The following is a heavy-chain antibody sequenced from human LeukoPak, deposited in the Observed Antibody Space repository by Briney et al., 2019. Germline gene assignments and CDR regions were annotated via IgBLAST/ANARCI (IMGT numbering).Heavy chain of an antibody. CDR2: ISDDGKKT. V-gene: IGHV3-74*01. CDR3: AASFRVTGTTNYY. J-gene: IGHJ4*02. D-gene: IGHD1-20*01. CDR1: GFTFTSHW. Sequence: GGSLRLSCAESGFTFTSHWMHWVRQAPGKGLVWVSHISDDGKKTNYADSVKGRFTTSRDVAKNTLHLQMDSLRVEDTAVYYCAASFRVTGTTNYYWGQGTMVTVSS.